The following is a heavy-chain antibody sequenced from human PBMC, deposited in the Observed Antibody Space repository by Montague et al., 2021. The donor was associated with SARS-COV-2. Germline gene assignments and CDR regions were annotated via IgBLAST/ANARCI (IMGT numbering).Heavy chain of an antibody. D-gene: IGHD2-15*01. CDR2: IFYTGST. V-gene: IGHV4-59*01. Sequence: SETLSLTCSVSGGSTSYYYWTWIRQSPGKGLQWIGYIFYTGSTKFNPSLKSRVSMSLDTSKNHFSLRLSAVTAADTARYYCARAQNICFIANCVNYFDLWGLGALVTVSS. J-gene: IGHJ4*02. CDR1: GGSTSYYY. CDR3: ARAQNICFIANCVNYFDL.